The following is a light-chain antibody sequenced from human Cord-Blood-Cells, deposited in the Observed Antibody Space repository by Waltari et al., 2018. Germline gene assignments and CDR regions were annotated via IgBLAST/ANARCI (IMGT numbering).Light chain of an antibody. CDR2: KAS. CDR1: KLGDNY. CDR3: QAWDSSTAV. J-gene: IGLJ2*01. V-gene: IGLV3-1*01. Sequence: SYELTQPPSVSVSPGQTASITCPGDKLGDNYACWYQQKPGQSPVLVIYKASKRPSGIPERFSGSNAGNIATLTISGTQAMDEADYSCQAWDSSTAVFGGGTKLTVL.